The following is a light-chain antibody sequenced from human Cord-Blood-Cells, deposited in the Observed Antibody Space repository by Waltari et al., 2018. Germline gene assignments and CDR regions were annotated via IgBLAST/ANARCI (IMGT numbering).Light chain of an antibody. Sequence: QSALTQPASVPGSPGQSITISCTGTSSDVGGYNYVSWYQQHPGNAPKLMIYDVSKRPSGVSNRFSGSKSGNTASLTISGLQAEDEADYYCSSYTSSSTWVFGGGTKLTVL. V-gene: IGLV2-14*01. CDR2: DVS. CDR1: SSDVGGYNY. J-gene: IGLJ3*02. CDR3: SSYTSSSTWV.